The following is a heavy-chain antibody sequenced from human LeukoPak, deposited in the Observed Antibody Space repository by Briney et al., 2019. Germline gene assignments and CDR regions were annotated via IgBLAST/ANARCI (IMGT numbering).Heavy chain of an antibody. V-gene: IGHV1-8*01. Sequence: GASVEVSCKASRYTFSSYDINWLREAAGQGLEWMGWLNPNTGRTGFAQKFQGRLTMTRDTSISTAYMELSSLRSEDTAVYYCARLSQTPDYYSSGGYYYLGYWGQGTPVTVSS. CDR2: LNPNTGRT. CDR3: ARLSQTPDYYSSGGYYYLGY. CDR1: RYTFSSYD. J-gene: IGHJ4*02. D-gene: IGHD3-22*01.